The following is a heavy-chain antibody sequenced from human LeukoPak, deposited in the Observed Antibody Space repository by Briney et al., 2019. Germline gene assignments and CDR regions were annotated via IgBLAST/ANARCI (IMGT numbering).Heavy chain of an antibody. D-gene: IGHD3-10*01. V-gene: IGHV3-53*01. CDR2: LCGGAA. Sequence: GGSLRLSCAVSGFSVRDNYLNWVRQTPGGGLECVSVLCGGAAYYADSVKGRFTISRDTSKNTLSHQMNSLRVEDTALYYCARGTFSPQGSYYGHWGQGTRVTVSS. CDR1: GFSVRDNY. J-gene: IGHJ4*02. CDR3: ARGTFSPQGSYYGH.